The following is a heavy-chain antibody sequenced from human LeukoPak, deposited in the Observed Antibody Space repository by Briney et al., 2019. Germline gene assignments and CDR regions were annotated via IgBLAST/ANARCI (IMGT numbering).Heavy chain of an antibody. CDR1: GFTFSSYA. J-gene: IGHJ4*02. Sequence: GGSLRLSCAASGFTFSSYAMHWVRQAPGKGLEWVAVISYDGSNKYYADSVKGRFTISRDNSKTTLYLQMNSLRAEDTAVYYCARVERYAGLLDYWAREPWSPSPQ. CDR3: ARVERYAGLLDY. CDR2: ISYDGSNK. V-gene: IGHV3-30*04. D-gene: IGHD1-1*01.